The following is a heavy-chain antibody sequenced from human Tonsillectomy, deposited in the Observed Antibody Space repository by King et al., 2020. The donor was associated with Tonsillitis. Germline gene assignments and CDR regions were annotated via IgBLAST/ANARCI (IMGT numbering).Heavy chain of an antibody. Sequence: VQLQQSGPGLVKPSQTLSLTCAISGDSVSSNSAAWNWIRQSPSRGLEWLGRTYYRSKWYNDYAVSLKSRITINPDTSKNQFYLQLNSVTPEDTAVYYCAMYYDILTGGYYYGMDVWGHGTTVTVSS. CDR1: GDSVSSNSAA. V-gene: IGHV6-1*01. J-gene: IGHJ6*02. D-gene: IGHD3-9*01. CDR3: AMYYDILTGGYYYGMDV. CDR2: TYYRSKWYN.